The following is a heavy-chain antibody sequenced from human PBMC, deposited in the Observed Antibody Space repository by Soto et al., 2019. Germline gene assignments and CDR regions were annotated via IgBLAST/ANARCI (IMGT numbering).Heavy chain of an antibody. J-gene: IGHJ4*02. CDR1: GFTASSNS. CDR2: IYSVGGT. Sequence: PGGSLRLSCAASGFTASSNSMSWVRQAPGKGLEWVSIIYSVGGTYYADSVKGRFTISRDNSKNTLYLQMNSLRAEDTAVYYCARSYCFDTCGYFHNWGQGALVNVSS. CDR3: ARSYCFDTCGYFHN. V-gene: IGHV3-53*01. D-gene: IGHD3-22*01.